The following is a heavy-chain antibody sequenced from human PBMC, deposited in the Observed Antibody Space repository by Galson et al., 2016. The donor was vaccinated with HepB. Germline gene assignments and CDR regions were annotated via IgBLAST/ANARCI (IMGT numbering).Heavy chain of an antibody. Sequence: SVKVSCKAFAYTFTSYDINWVRQASGQGLEWMGWMNPKSGASGYDPRFHGRVTMTRDTSISTAYMELSSLTSEDTAVYYCARSLSGEDSAYWRNSDAFEIWGQGTLVTVSS. V-gene: IGHV1-8*01. CDR3: ARSLSGEDSAYWRNSDAFEI. CDR1: AYTFTSYD. J-gene: IGHJ3*02. D-gene: IGHD3-22*01. CDR2: MNPKSGAS.